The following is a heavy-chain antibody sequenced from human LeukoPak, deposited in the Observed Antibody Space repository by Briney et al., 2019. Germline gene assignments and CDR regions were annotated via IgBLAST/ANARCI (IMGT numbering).Heavy chain of an antibody. CDR1: GYTFTSYY. CDR2: ISAYNGNT. D-gene: IGHD1-26*01. J-gene: IGHJ4*02. V-gene: IGHV1-18*04. CDR3: ARGKSDAGAISVGLSI. Sequence: GASVKVSCKASGYTFTSYYLYWVRQAPGQGLEWMGWISAYNGNTNYAQKLQGRVTMTTDTSTSTAYMELRSLRSDDTAVYYCARGKSDAGAISVGLSIWGQGTLVTVSS.